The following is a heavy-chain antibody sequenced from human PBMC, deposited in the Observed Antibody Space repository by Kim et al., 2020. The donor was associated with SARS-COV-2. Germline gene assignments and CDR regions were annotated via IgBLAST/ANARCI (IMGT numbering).Heavy chain of an antibody. CDR2: ISGSGGST. V-gene: IGHV3-23*01. Sequence: GGSMRLSCAASGFTFSSYAMSWVRQAPGKGLEWVSAISGSGGSTYYADSVKGRFTISRDNSKNTLYLQMNSLRAEDTAVYYCAKVLIAAVYYFDYWGQGTLVTVSS. CDR1: GFTFSSYA. J-gene: IGHJ4*02. D-gene: IGHD6-13*01. CDR3: AKVLIAAVYYFDY.